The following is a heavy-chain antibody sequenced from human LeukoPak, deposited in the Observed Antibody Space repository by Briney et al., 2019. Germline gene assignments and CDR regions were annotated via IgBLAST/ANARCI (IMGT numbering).Heavy chain of an antibody. CDR1: GFTFSSYS. J-gene: IGHJ4*02. V-gene: IGHV3-48*01. Sequence: GGSLRLSCAASGFTFSSYSMNWVRQAPGKGLEWVSYISSSSSTIYYADSVKGRFTISRDNSKNTLYLQMNSLRAEDTAVYYCAKDHTGGVVAWGQGTLVTVSS. CDR2: ISSSSSTI. CDR3: AKDHTGGVVA. D-gene: IGHD2-15*01.